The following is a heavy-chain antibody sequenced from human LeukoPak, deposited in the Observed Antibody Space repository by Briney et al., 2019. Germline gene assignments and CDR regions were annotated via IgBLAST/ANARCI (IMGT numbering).Heavy chain of an antibody. D-gene: IGHD1-26*01. CDR3: AKEKDDSGSYYFDY. CDR2: RRYDGSNK. CDR1: GFTFSSYG. J-gene: IGHJ4*02. Sequence: GGSLRLSCAASGFTFSSYGMHWVRQAPGKGLEGVAFRRYDGSNKYYADSVKGRFTISRDTSKNTLYLQMNSLRAEDTAVYYCAKEKDDSGSYYFDYWGQGTLVTVSS. V-gene: IGHV3-30*02.